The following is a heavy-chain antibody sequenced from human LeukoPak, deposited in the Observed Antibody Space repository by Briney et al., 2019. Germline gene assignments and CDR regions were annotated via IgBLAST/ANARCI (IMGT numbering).Heavy chain of an antibody. CDR2: ISYTGRT. J-gene: IGHJ4*02. CDR1: GGSISNYY. CDR3: ARDPYGDYRIDY. V-gene: IGHV4-59*01. Sequence: SETLSLTCIVSGGSISNYYWSWMRQPPGKGLEWIGYISYTGRTNYNPSLKSRVTISVDTSKNQFSLKLSSVTAADTAVYYCARDPYGDYRIDYWGQGTLVTVSS. D-gene: IGHD4-17*01.